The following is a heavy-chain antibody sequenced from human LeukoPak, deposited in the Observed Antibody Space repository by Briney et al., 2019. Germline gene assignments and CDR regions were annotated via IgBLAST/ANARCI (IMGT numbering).Heavy chain of an antibody. CDR3: ARDGIQLPDTLDY. J-gene: IGHJ4*02. D-gene: IGHD1-1*01. CDR2: ISSSGDNGDNT. V-gene: IGHV3-23*01. CDR1: GFAFNNYA. Sequence: GGSLRLSCAASGFAFNNYAMTLVRQAPGKGLQWVSTISSSGDNGDNTYYADSVKGRFTVSRDNSKDTVYLQMNSLRAEDTAVYYCARDGIQLPDTLDYWGLGTLVTVSS.